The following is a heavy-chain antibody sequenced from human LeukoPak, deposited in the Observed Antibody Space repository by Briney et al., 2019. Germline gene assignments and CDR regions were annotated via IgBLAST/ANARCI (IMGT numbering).Heavy chain of an antibody. Sequence: GGSLTLSCAASGLTFSSYWMSWVRQPPGKGLEWVAYIKQGGSEKYYADSMKGRFTISRDNAKNSLYLQMNSLRAEDTAVYYCARFRYCSGGSCYYYFDYWGQGTLVTVSS. CDR2: IKQGGSEK. J-gene: IGHJ4*02. CDR3: ARFRYCSGGSCYYYFDY. D-gene: IGHD2-15*01. CDR1: GLTFSSYW. V-gene: IGHV3-7*01.